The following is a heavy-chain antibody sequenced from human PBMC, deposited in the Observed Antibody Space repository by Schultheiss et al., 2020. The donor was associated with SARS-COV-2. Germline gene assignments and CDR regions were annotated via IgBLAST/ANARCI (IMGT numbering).Heavy chain of an antibody. CDR1: GFTFSSYG. CDR3: ARRGLVGSSSWLRSNY. J-gene: IGHJ4*02. D-gene: IGHD6-13*01. V-gene: IGHV3-30*03. CDR2: ISYDGSNK. Sequence: GGSLRLSCAASGFTFSSYGMHWVRQAPGKGLEWVAVISYDGSNKYYADSVKGRFTISRDNAKNSLYLQMNSLRAEDTAVYYCARRGLVGSSSWLRSNYWGQGTLVTVSS.